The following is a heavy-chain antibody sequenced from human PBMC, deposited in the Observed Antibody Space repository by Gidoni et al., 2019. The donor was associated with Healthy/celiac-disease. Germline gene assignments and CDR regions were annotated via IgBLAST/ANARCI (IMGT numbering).Heavy chain of an antibody. Sequence: EVQLVQSGAEVQKPGESLKISCKGSGYSFTSYWIGWVLQIPGKGLEWMGSIYPGDSETIYSPSFQGQVTISDEKSISTAYLQWSSLKASDTAMYYCARTSTYYYGSGSYSSPLDYWGQGTLVTVSS. CDR3: ARTSTYYYGSGSYSSPLDY. CDR2: IYPGDSET. J-gene: IGHJ4*02. D-gene: IGHD3-10*01. V-gene: IGHV5-51*01. CDR1: GYSFTSYW.